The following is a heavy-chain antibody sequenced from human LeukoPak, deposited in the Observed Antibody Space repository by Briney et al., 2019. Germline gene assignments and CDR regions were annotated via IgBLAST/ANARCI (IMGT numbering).Heavy chain of an antibody. J-gene: IGHJ4*02. CDR3: ARDRRIAAAGSFDY. Sequence: GRSLRLSCAASGFTFSSYAMHWVRQAPGKGLEWVAVISYDGSNKYYADSVKGRFTISRDNSKNMLYLQMNSLRAEDTAVYYCARDRRIAAAGSFDYWGQGTLVTVSS. D-gene: IGHD6-13*01. CDR1: GFTFSSYA. V-gene: IGHV3-30-3*01. CDR2: ISYDGSNK.